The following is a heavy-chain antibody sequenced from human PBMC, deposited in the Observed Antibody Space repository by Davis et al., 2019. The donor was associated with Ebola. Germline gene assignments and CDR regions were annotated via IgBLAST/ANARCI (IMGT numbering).Heavy chain of an antibody. Sequence: GGSLRLSCAASGFIVSDKYMSWVRQAPGKGPEWVSVIYRDGRTYYADSVKGRFTISRDNSKNTVYLQMNSLRAEDTAVYYCARHASGDFWYFGLWGRGTLVTVSS. V-gene: IGHV3-53*01. CDR2: IYRDGRT. CDR1: GFIVSDKY. J-gene: IGHJ2*01. D-gene: IGHD4-17*01. CDR3: ARHASGDFWYFGL.